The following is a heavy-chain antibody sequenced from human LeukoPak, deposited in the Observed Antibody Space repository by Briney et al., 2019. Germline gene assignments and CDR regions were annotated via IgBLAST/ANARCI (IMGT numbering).Heavy chain of an antibody. Sequence: GGSLRLSCAASGFTFSSYSMNWVRQAPGKGLEWVSSISSSSSYIYYADSVKGRFTISRDNAKNSLYLQMNSLRAEDTAAYYCARDRPPTCYMDVWGKGTTVTVSS. J-gene: IGHJ6*03. V-gene: IGHV3-21*01. CDR1: GFTFSSYS. CDR3: ARDRPPTCYMDV. D-gene: IGHD6-6*01. CDR2: ISSSSSYI.